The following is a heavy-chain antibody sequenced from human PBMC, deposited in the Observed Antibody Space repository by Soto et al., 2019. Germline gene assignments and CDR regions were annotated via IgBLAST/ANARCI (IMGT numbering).Heavy chain of an antibody. Sequence: GGSLRLSCAASGFTFSSYSMNWVRQAPGKWLEWVSSISSSSSYIYYADSVKGRFTISRDNAKNSLYLQMNSLRAEDTAVYYCARHCSGGSCYPNWGQGTLVTVS. CDR1: GFTFSSYS. V-gene: IGHV3-21*01. CDR2: ISSSSSYI. CDR3: ARHCSGGSCYPN. J-gene: IGHJ4*02. D-gene: IGHD2-15*01.